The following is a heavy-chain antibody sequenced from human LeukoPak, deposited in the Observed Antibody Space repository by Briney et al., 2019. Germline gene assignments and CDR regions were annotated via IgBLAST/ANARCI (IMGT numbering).Heavy chain of an antibody. Sequence: PSETLSLTCTVSGGSISSSSYYWGWIRQPPGKGLEWIGSIYYSGSTYYNPSLKSRVTISVDTSKNQFSLKLSSVTAADTAVYYCARLLPTWFDPWGQGTLVTVSS. J-gene: IGHJ5*02. V-gene: IGHV4-39*01. CDR2: IYYSGST. CDR3: ARLLPTWFDP. CDR1: GGSISSSSYY.